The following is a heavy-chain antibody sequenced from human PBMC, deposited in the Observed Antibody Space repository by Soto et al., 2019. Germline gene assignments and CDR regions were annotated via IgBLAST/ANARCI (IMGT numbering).Heavy chain of an antibody. CDR1: GGTFSSYA. D-gene: IGHD2-15*01. J-gene: IGHJ4*02. Sequence: QVQLVQSGAEVKKPGSSVKVSCKASGGTFSSYAISWVRQAPGQGLAWMGGIIPIFGTANDAQKFQGRGTITAAESTSTAYMELSRLRSDDTAVYYCARGTRSAYCSGGSCYARWGQGTLVTVSS. V-gene: IGHV1-69*01. CDR2: IIPIFGTA. CDR3: ARGTRSAYCSGGSCYAR.